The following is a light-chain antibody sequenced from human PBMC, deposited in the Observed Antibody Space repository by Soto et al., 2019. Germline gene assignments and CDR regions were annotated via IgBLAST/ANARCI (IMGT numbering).Light chain of an antibody. Sequence: QSVLTQPPSVSAAPGQKVTISCSGSSSNIGNNYLYWYQQLPGTAPKLLIYENNKRPSGIPDRFSGSKSGTSATLGITGLQTGDESDYYCGTWDSSLSAGVFGGGTKLTVL. CDR3: GTWDSSLSAGV. CDR2: ENN. CDR1: SSNIGNNY. V-gene: IGLV1-51*02. J-gene: IGLJ3*02.